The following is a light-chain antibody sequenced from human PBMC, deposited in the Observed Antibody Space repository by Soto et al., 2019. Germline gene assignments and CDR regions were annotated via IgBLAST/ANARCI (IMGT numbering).Light chain of an antibody. CDR1: QSMSNSN. Sequence: IVLTQSPGTLSSSPGDRASLSCRASQSMSNSNLAWYQHKPGQALRLLIYGGSSRATGIPVRFSGSGSETDFTLTITRLEPEDFAMYYCQQYSRSRTFGQGTKVDI. CDR3: QQYSRSRT. J-gene: IGKJ1*01. CDR2: GGS. V-gene: IGKV3-20*01.